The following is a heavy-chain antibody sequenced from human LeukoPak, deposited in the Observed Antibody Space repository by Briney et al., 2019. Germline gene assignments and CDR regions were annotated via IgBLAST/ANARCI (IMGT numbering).Heavy chain of an antibody. CDR3: ARGFADYYASARVAY. D-gene: IGHD3-10*01. J-gene: IGHJ4*02. CDR2: IRRRGSTI. CDR1: GFTFSSDE. Sequence: GGALRLGCGASGFTFSSDEMNWGRWARGRGVGWVPYIRRRGSTIYYADSVRGRVTVPGDEARHSRYVQMNSLRAGGTAVYYCARGFADYYASARVAYWGQATLATV. V-gene: IGHV3-48*03.